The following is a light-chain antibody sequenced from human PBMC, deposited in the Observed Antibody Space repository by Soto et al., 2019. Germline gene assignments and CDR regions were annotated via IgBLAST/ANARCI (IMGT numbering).Light chain of an antibody. J-gene: IGKJ5*01. V-gene: IGKV3-20*01. Sequence: EIVMTQSPVTLSVSPGGRDPLSCGGSQSVSSSYLAWYQQKPGQAPRLLIYGASSRATGIPDRFSGSGSGTDFTLTISRLEPEDFAVYYCQQYGSSPQTFGQGTRLEI. CDR2: GAS. CDR1: QSVSSSY. CDR3: QQYGSSPQT.